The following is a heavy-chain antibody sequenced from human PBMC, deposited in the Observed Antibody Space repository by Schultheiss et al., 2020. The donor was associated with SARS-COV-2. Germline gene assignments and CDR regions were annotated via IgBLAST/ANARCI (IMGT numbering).Heavy chain of an antibody. CDR1: GGSFSGYY. J-gene: IGHJ2*01. D-gene: IGHD5-18*01. CDR2: INHSGST. CDR3: ARGLHTATVYWYFDL. Sequence: SQTLSLTCAVYGGSFSGYYWSWIRQPPGKGLEWIGEINHSGSTNYNPSLKSRVTISVDTSKNQFSLKLSSVTAADTAVYYCARGLHTATVYWYFDLWGRGTLVTVSS. V-gene: IGHV4-34*01.